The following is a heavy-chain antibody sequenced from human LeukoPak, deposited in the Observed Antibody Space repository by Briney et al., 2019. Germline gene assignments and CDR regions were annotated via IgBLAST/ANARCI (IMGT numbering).Heavy chain of an antibody. J-gene: IGHJ4*02. CDR3: ARHRGDYGSAALDY. CDR2: IYYSGST. D-gene: IGHD3-10*01. Sequence: SETLSLTCTVSGGSISGSSYYWGWIRQPPGKGLEWIGSIYYSGSTYYNPSLKSRVTISVDTSKNQFSLKLSSVTAADTAVHYCARHRGDYGSAALDYWGQGTLVTVSS. CDR1: GGSISGSSYY. V-gene: IGHV4-39*01.